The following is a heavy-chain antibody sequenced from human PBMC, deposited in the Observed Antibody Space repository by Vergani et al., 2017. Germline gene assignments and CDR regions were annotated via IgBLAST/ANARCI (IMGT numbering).Heavy chain of an antibody. CDR2: ISPDGSAT. V-gene: IGHV3-7*01. J-gene: IGHJ3*01. D-gene: IGHD6-6*01. Sequence: EVQLVESGGGLVQPGGSLRLSCAASGFSLSRFWMSWVRQAPEKGLEWVAHISPDGSATSYVDSVKGRFTISRDNAKNSIFLHMNNLRADDTAVYYCARDRLSSDAIDLWGQGTAVTVSS. CDR3: ARDRLSSDAIDL. CDR1: GFSLSRFW.